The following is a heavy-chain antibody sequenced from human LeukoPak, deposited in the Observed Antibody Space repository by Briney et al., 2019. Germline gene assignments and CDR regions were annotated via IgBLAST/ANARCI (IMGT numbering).Heavy chain of an antibody. CDR3: ARGGSSGWDFDY. CDR2: INSDGSST. J-gene: IGHJ4*02. CDR1: GFTFRNHG. D-gene: IGHD6-19*01. Sequence: GGSLRLSCAASGFTFRNHGMHWVRQAPGKGLVWVSRINSDGSSTSYADSVKGRFTISRDNAKNTLYLQMNSLRAEDTAVYYCARGGSSGWDFDYWGQGTLVTVSS. V-gene: IGHV3-74*01.